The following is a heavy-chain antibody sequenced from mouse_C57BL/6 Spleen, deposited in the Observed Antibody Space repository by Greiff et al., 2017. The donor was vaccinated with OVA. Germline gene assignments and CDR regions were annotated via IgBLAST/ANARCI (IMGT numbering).Heavy chain of an antibody. V-gene: IGHV14-4*01. D-gene: IGHD2-5*01. Sequence: EVQLKESGAELVRPGASVKLSCTASGFNIKDDYMHWVKQRPEQGLEWIGWIDPENGDTEYASKFQGKATITADTSSNTAYLQLSSLTSEDTAVYYCTTPYSNYLFAYWGQGTLVTVSA. CDR1: GFNIKDDY. CDR2: IDPENGDT. J-gene: IGHJ3*01. CDR3: TTPYSNYLFAY.